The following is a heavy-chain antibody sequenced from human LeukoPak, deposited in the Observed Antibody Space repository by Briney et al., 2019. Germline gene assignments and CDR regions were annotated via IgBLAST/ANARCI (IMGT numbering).Heavy chain of an antibody. V-gene: IGHV1-46*01. Sequence: ASVKVSCKASGYTFTSYYMHWVRQAPGQGLEWMGIINPSGGSTSYAQKFQGRVTMTRDTSTSTVYMELSSLRSEDTAVYYCARASLIATLPAPLDYWGQGTLVTVSS. CDR1: GYTFTSYY. D-gene: IGHD6-6*01. CDR2: INPSGGST. J-gene: IGHJ4*02. CDR3: ARASLIATLPAPLDY.